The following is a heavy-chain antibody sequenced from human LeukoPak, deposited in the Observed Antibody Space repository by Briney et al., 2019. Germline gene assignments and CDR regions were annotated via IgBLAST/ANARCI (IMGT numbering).Heavy chain of an antibody. J-gene: IGHJ4*02. CDR2: ISYDGSNK. Sequence: GMSLRLSCAASGVTLSPYGMHWVRQAPGKRLEWVAVISYDGSNKYYADSVKGRFTISRDNSKNTLYLQMNSLRAEDTAVYYCAKDIEEWLVKGGGCFDYWGQGTLVTVSS. V-gene: IGHV3-30*18. CDR3: AKDIEEWLVKGGGCFDY. CDR1: GVTLSPYG. D-gene: IGHD6-19*01.